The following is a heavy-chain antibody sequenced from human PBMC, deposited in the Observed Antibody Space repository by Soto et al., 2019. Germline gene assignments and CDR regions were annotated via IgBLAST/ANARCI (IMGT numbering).Heavy chain of an antibody. D-gene: IGHD1-26*01. Sequence: QVQLVQSGAXVKKPGSSVXVSCKASGGTFKSYVITWVRQAPGQGLEWMGGIIPIFGTTNYAQTFQGRVKITADKSTSTAYMELSSLRSEDTAVYYCAKSAGGSYTNWFDPWGQGTLVTVSS. CDR1: GGTFKSYV. J-gene: IGHJ5*02. V-gene: IGHV1-69*14. CDR3: AKSAGGSYTNWFDP. CDR2: IIPIFGTT.